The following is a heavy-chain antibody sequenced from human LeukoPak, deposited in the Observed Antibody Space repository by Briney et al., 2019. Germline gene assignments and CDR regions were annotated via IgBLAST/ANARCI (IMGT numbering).Heavy chain of an antibody. Sequence: SVKVSCKASGYTFTGHGISWVRQAPGQGLEWMGGIIPIFGTANYAQKFQGRVTITADESTSTAYMELSSLRSEDTAVYYCARAPRQHYYYMDVWGKGTTVTISS. V-gene: IGHV1-69*13. CDR2: IIPIFGTA. CDR3: ARAPRQHYYYMDV. D-gene: IGHD1-1*01. J-gene: IGHJ6*03. CDR1: GYTFTGHG.